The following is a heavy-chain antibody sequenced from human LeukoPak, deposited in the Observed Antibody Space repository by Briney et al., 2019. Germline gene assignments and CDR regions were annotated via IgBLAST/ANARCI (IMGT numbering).Heavy chain of an antibody. Sequence: VSVKVSCKCSGYSFISYGINWVRQAPGQGLEWMGWISGNSGNTKYADKFQGRVTMTTDTSTETVYMELRSLRSDDTAVYYCARSGFTVVPIANYHDGMDVWGHGTTVTVSS. CDR3: ARSGFTVVPIANYHDGMDV. J-gene: IGHJ6*02. CDR1: GYSFISYG. V-gene: IGHV1-18*01. D-gene: IGHD2-2*01. CDR2: ISGNSGNT.